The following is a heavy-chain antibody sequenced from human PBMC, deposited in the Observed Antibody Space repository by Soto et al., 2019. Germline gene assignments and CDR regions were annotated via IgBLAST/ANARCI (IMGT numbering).Heavy chain of an antibody. CDR3: VRLYYDFWSGYDPNWFDP. D-gene: IGHD3-3*01. V-gene: IGHV3-7*01. CDR1: GFTFSSYW. Sequence: GGSLRLSCAASGFTFSSYWMSWVRQAPGKGLEWVANIKQDGSEKYYVDSVKGRFTISRDNAKNSLYLQMNSLRAEDTAVYYCVRLYYDFWSGYDPNWFDPWGQGTLVTVSS. CDR2: IKQDGSEK. J-gene: IGHJ5*02.